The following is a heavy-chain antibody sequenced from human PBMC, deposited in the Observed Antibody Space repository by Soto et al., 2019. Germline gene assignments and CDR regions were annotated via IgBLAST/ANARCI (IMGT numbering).Heavy chain of an antibody. D-gene: IGHD5-12*01. CDR2: ISGSGGST. CDR3: AKGGHLNAFDI. V-gene: IGHV3-23*01. J-gene: IGHJ3*02. Sequence: GGSLRLSCAASGFPFSSYAMSWVRQAPGRGLEWVSAISGSGGSTYYADSVKGRFTISRDNSKNTLYLQMNSLRAEDTAVYYSAKGGHLNAFDIWGQGTMVTVSS. CDR1: GFPFSSYA.